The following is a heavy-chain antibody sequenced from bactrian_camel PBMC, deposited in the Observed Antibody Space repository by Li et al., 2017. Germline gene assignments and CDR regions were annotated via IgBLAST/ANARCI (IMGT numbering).Heavy chain of an antibody. Sequence: HVQLVESGGASVQPGKSLRLSCEIIGDPYSSNCRAWFRQAPGKEREGVAATYIGGGSTYYADSVKGRFTISHDDAKNILYLDMNDLIPEDTAMYYCAIGLHLEAMGSWADADFEYWGQGTQVTVS. J-gene: IGHJ6*01. D-gene: IGHD3*01. CDR1: GDPYSSNC. V-gene: IGHV3S54*01. CDR3: AIGLHLEAMGSWADADFEY. CDR2: TYIGGGST.